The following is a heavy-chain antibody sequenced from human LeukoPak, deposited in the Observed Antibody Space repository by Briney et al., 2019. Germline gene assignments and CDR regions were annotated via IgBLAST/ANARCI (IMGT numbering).Heavy chain of an antibody. J-gene: IGHJ6*02. Sequence: SQTLSLTCTVSGGSISSGGYYWSCIRQHPGKGLECIGYIYYSGSTYYNPSLKSRVTISVDTSKNQFSLKLSSVTAADTAVYYCARDPIEAGRTGGMDVWGQGTTVTVSS. CDR1: GGSISSGGYY. CDR2: IYYSGST. V-gene: IGHV4-31*03. D-gene: IGHD3/OR15-3a*01. CDR3: ARDPIEAGRTGGMDV.